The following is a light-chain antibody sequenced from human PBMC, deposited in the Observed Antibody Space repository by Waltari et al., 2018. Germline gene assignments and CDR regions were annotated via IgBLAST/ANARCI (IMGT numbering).Light chain of an antibody. V-gene: IGKV3-20*01. CDR2: GAS. CDR3: QQYNSSPYT. J-gene: IGKJ2*01. Sequence: DIVLTQSPGTLSLSPGERATLSCRASQSVSSSYLAWYQQKPGQAPRLLIYGASSRATGIPDRFSGSGSGTDFTLTISRLEPEDFAVYHCQQYNSSPYTFGQGTKLENK. CDR1: QSVSSSY.